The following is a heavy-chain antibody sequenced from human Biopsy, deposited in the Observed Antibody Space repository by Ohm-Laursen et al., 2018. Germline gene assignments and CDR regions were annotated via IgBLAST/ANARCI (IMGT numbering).Heavy chain of an antibody. J-gene: IGHJ4*02. Sequence: ASVKVSCKVSGYTFISYDIDWVRQATGQGLEWMGWMNPNSGKTGYAQKFQGRVTMTRDTSKSTVYMELSSLRSADTAVYFCARNTGWYGDLYYFDYWGQGTLVTVSS. CDR3: ARNTGWYGDLYYFDY. CDR1: GYTFISYD. CDR2: MNPNSGKT. V-gene: IGHV1-8*01. D-gene: IGHD6-19*01.